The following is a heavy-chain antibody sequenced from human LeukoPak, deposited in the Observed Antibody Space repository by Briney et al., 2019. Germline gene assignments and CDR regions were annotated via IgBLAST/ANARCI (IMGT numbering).Heavy chain of an antibody. D-gene: IGHD2-2*01. J-gene: IGHJ5*02. V-gene: IGHV1-24*01. Sequence: ASVKVSCKVSGYTLTELSMHWVRQAPGKGLEGMGGFDPEDGETIYAQKFQGRVTMTEDTSADTAYMELSSLRSEDTAVYYCATLVPAAMGFNWFDPWGQGTLVTVSS. CDR3: ATLVPAAMGFNWFDP. CDR2: FDPEDGET. CDR1: GYTLTELS.